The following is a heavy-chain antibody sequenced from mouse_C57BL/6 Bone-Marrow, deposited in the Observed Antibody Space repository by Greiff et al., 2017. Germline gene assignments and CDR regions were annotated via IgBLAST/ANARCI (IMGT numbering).Heavy chain of an antibody. V-gene: IGHV1-63*01. J-gene: IGHJ1*03. CDR3: AREVVASDWYFDV. Sequence: QVHVKQSGAELVRPGTSVKMSCKASGYTFPNYWIGWAKQRPGHGLEWIGDIYPGGGYTNYNEKFKGKATLTADKSSSTAYMQFSSLTSEDSAIYYCAREVVASDWYFDVWGTGTTVTVSS. D-gene: IGHD1-1*01. CDR1: GYTFPNYW. CDR2: IYPGGGYT.